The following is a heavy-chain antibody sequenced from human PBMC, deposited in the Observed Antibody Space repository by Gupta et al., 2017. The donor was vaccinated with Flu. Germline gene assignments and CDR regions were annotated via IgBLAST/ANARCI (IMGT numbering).Heavy chain of an antibody. CDR3: ARDSWGSYLD. CDR2: IQPNTGGV. Sequence: QVHLVQSGAEVKKPGASVKVSCKASGYTFTDHNIHWVRQAPGQGLEWMGWIQPNTGGVYYGQKFQGRVTMTADTSIFTAYLELRSLTSDDTAVYYCARDSWGSYLDWGQGTLVTVSS. CDR1: GYTFTDHN. V-gene: IGHV1-2*02. D-gene: IGHD3-16*01. J-gene: IGHJ4*02.